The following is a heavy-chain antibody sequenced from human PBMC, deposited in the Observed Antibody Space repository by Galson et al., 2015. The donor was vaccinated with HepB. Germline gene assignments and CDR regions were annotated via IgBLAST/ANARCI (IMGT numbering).Heavy chain of an antibody. CDR2: IGSDGSST. CDR3: AKDLGVRGEYYYFGMDV. CDR1: GFTFSSYA. Sequence: SLRLSCAASGFTFSSYAMSWVRQAPGKGLGWVSAIGSDGSSTFYADSVKGRSTISRDNSGNTLHLQMNSLRAEDTAIYYCAKDLGVRGEYYYFGMDVWGQGATVTVSS. V-gene: IGHV3-23*01. J-gene: IGHJ6*02. D-gene: IGHD3-10*01.